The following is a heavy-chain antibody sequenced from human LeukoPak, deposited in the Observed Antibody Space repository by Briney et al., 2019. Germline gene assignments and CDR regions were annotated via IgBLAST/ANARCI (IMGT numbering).Heavy chain of an antibody. CDR1: GGSISSYY. D-gene: IGHD5-18*01. V-gene: IGHV4-59*01. CDR2: IYYSGST. CDR3: ARNYADTAMFWFDP. J-gene: IGHJ5*02. Sequence: SETLSLTCTVSGGSISSYYWSWIRQPPGKGLEWIGYIYYSGSTNYNPSLKSRVTISVDTSKNQFSLKLSSVTAADTAVYYCARNYADTAMFWFDPWGQGTLVTVSS.